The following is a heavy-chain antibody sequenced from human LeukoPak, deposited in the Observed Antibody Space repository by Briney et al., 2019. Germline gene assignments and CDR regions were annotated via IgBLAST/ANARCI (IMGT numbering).Heavy chain of an antibody. Sequence: PGGSLRLSCAASGFTVSTFNMNWVRQAPGKGLEWVSSITSSGTYIYYADSVKGRFTISRDNAKNSLFLQMNSLRAEDTAVYYCARGNWGTFDYWGQGTLVTVSS. CDR1: GFTVSTFN. V-gene: IGHV3-21*01. J-gene: IGHJ4*02. CDR3: ARGNWGTFDY. D-gene: IGHD7-27*01. CDR2: ITSSGTYI.